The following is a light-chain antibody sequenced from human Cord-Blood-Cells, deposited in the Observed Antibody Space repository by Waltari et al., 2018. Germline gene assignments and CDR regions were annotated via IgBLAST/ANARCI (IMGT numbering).Light chain of an antibody. CDR3: CSYAGSSTWV. CDR2: EGS. Sequence: QSALPQPASVSGSPGQSITISCTGTSSDVGSYNLVSWYKQHPGKAPKLMIYEGSKRPSGVSNRFSGSKSGNTASLTISGLQAEDEADYYCCSYAGSSTWVFGGGTKLTVL. V-gene: IGLV2-23*01. CDR1: SSDVGSYNL. J-gene: IGLJ3*02.